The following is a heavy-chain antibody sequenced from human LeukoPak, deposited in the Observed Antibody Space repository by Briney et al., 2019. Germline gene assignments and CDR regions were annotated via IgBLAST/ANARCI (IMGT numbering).Heavy chain of an antibody. CDR3: ARDSSISPYDFWSGYYVGAFDI. D-gene: IGHD3-3*01. J-gene: IGHJ3*02. Sequence: SQTLSLTCTVSGGSISSGSYYWSWIRQPAGKGLEWIVRIYTSGSTNYNPSLKSRVTISVDTSKNQFSLKLSSVTAADTAVYYCARDSSISPYDFWSGYYVGAFDIWGQGTMVTVSS. V-gene: IGHV4-61*02. CDR2: IYTSGST. CDR1: GGSISSGSYY.